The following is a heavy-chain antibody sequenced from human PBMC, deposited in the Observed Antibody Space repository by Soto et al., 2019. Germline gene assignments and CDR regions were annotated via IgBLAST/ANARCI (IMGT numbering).Heavy chain of an antibody. V-gene: IGHV4-34*01. D-gene: IGHD3-9*01. CDR2: INHSGST. CDR1: GGSFSGYY. CDR3: ARYYDILTGYPN. Sequence: SETLSLTCAVYGGSFSGYYWSWIRQPPGKGLEWIGEINHSGSTNYNPSLKSRVTISVDTSKNQFSLKLSSVTAADTAVYYCARYYDILTGYPNWGQGTLVTVSP. J-gene: IGHJ4*02.